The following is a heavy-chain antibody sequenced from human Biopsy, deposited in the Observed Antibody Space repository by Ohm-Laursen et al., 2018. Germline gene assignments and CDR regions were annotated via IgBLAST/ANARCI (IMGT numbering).Heavy chain of an antibody. CDR2: IYLDGNT. CDR1: GFTVSTTY. V-gene: IGHV3-53*01. Sequence: RLSCAAAGFTVSTTYMSWVRQAPGKGLEWVSIIYLDGNTYYTDSVKGRFTISRDNSKNALYLQMNSLRPADTAKYYCVRGRAYWGQGTLVTVSS. J-gene: IGHJ4*02. CDR3: VRGRAY.